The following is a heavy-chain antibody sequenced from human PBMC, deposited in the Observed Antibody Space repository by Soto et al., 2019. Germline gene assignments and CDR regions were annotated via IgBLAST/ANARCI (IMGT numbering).Heavy chain of an antibody. V-gene: IGHV3-13*01. J-gene: IGHJ6*02. CDR1: GFTFSNYD. CDR3: ARELHGGSYGMDV. Sequence: EVQLVESGGGLVQTGGSLRLSCAASGFTFSNYDMHWVRQVTGKGVEWVSGITTAGDTYYPGSVKGRFTISREKAKNSLYLQMNSLSAGDTAVYYCARELHGGSYGMDVWGQGTTVTVSS. CDR2: ITTAGDT.